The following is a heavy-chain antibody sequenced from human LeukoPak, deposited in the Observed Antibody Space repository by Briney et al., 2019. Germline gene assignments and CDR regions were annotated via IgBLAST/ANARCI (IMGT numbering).Heavy chain of an antibody. Sequence: GGSLRLSSAASGFTFSSYAMSWVREAPGKGLEWVSAISGSGGSTYYEDSVKGRFTISRDNPRNSLYLQMNSLRAEDTAVYFCAKRAVVIRVILVGFHKEAYYFDSWGQGALVTVSS. CDR2: ISGSGGST. CDR1: GFTFSSYA. J-gene: IGHJ4*02. CDR3: AKRAVVIRVILVGFHKEAYYFDS. D-gene: IGHD3-22*01. V-gene: IGHV3-23*01.